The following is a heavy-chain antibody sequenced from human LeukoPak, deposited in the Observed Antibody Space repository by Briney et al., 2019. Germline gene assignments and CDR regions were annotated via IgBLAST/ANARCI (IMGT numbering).Heavy chain of an antibody. D-gene: IGHD3-16*01. J-gene: IGHJ5*02. V-gene: IGHV3-30-3*01. CDR3: GGELRGGFSPVSPSGETGFDP. CDR2: ISYDGSNK. CDR1: GFTFSSYA. Sequence: GGSLRLSCAASGFTFSSYAMHWVRQAPGKGLEWVAVISYDGSNKYYADSVKGRFTISRDNSKNTLYLQMNSLRAEDTAVYYCGGELRGGFSPVSPSGETGFDPWGKGTLVT.